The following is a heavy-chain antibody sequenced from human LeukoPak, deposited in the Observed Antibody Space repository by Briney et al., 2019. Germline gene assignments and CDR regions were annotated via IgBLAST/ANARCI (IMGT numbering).Heavy chain of an antibody. V-gene: IGHV3-23*01. J-gene: IGHJ3*02. Sequence: GGSLRLSCAASGFTFRDYAMSWVRQAPGKGLEWVSGISGSGGRTYYADSLKGRFTISRDNSKNTLLLQMNSLRVEDTAVYYCVSIGSDAFDIWGQGTMVTVSS. D-gene: IGHD2-21*01. CDR2: ISGSGGRT. CDR1: GFTFRDYA. CDR3: VSIGSDAFDI.